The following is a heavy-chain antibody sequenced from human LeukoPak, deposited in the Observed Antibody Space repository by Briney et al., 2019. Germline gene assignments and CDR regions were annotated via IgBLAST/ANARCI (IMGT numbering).Heavy chain of an antibody. D-gene: IGHD3-10*01. Sequence: SETLSLTCAVYGRSFSGYYWSWIRQPPGKGLEWIGEINHSGSTNYNPSLKSRVTISVDTSKNQFSLKLSSVTAADTAVYYCARGIYYGSELDYWGQGTLVTVSS. CDR2: INHSGST. V-gene: IGHV4-34*01. CDR1: GRSFSGYY. J-gene: IGHJ4*02. CDR3: ARGIYYGSELDY.